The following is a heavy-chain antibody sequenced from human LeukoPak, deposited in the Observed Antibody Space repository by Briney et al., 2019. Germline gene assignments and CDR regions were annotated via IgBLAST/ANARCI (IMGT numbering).Heavy chain of an antibody. D-gene: IGHD1-26*01. J-gene: IGHJ4*02. Sequence: ASVKLSCTASVYTVTLYYINWWRRAPGHRGEGMGRINPNSGSTNYAQKLQGSVTMTRDTTIRTAYMDLSRPGSPATALYYSARYVTVGAQYQQFDYWGEGTLVSPSS. CDR2: INPNSGST. CDR3: ARYVTVGAQYQQFDY. CDR1: VYTVTLYY. V-gene: IGHV1-2*06.